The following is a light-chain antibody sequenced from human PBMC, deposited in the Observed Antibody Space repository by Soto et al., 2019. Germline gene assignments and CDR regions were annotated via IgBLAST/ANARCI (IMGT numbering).Light chain of an antibody. CDR1: SANIGAGYD. J-gene: IGLJ3*02. CDR3: QSYDSSLSGWV. Sequence: QSVLTQPPSVSVAPGQRVTISCTGSSANIGAGYDVHWYQQLPGTHPKLLIYGNSNRPSGVPDRFSGSKSGTSASLAITGLQAEDEADYYCQSYDSSLSGWVFGGGTKLTVL. V-gene: IGLV1-40*01. CDR2: GNS.